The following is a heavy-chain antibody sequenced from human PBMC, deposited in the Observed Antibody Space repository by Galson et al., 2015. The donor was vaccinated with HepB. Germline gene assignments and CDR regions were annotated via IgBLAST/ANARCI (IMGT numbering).Heavy chain of an antibody. J-gene: IGHJ4*02. D-gene: IGHD3-16*01. CDR1: GGSISSHY. CDR2: IYYSGST. V-gene: IGHV4-59*08. Sequence: LSLTCSVSGGSISSHYWSWIRQPPGKGLEWIGYIYYSGSTNYNPSLKSRVTISVDTSKNQFSLKLSSVTAADTAVYYCARQKGIMTPFDYWGQGTLVTVSS. CDR3: ARQKGIMTPFDY.